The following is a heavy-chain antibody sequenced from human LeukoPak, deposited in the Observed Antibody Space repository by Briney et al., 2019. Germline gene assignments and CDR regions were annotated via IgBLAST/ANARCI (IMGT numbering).Heavy chain of an antibody. J-gene: IGHJ4*02. Sequence: PSETLSLTCTVSGDSVSSGSHHWSWIRQAPGKGLEWIGHNGNTEYNPSLKSRVTISIDTSKNQFSLKLSSVTAADTAVYYCALEGSSTSCFDYWGQGTLVTVSS. V-gene: IGHV4-61*01. CDR1: GDSVSSGSHH. D-gene: IGHD2-2*01. CDR2: NGNT. CDR3: ALEGSSTSCFDY.